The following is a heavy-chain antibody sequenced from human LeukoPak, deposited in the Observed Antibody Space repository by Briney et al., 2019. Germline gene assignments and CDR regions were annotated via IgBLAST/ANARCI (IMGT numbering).Heavy chain of an antibody. CDR2: IRSKAYGGTT. Sequence: GGSLRLSCTASGFTFGDYAMSWFRQAPGKGLEWVGFIRSKAYGGTTEYAASVKGRFTISRDDSKSIAYLQMNSLKTEDTAVYYCTTKLEAVLLWFGELPDSNWGQGTLVTVSS. D-gene: IGHD3-10*01. V-gene: IGHV3-49*03. CDR3: TTKLEAVLLWFGELPDSN. CDR1: GFTFGDYA. J-gene: IGHJ4*02.